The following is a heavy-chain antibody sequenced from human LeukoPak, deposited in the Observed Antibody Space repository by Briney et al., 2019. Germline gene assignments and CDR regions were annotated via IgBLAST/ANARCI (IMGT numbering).Heavy chain of an antibody. V-gene: IGHV4-59*08. CDR3: ARLRPVAGYDAFDI. CDR1: VRSISSYY. Sequence: KPSETLSLTCSVSVRSISSYYWSWIRQPPGKGLEWIGYIYYSGSTNYNPSLKSRVTMSVDTSKNQFSLKLTSVTAADTAVYYCARLRPVAGYDAFDIWGHGTMVTVSS. CDR2: IYYSGST. J-gene: IGHJ3*02. D-gene: IGHD6-19*01.